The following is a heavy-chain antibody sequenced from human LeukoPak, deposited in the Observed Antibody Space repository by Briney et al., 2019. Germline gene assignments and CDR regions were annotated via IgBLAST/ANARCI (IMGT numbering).Heavy chain of an antibody. J-gene: IGHJ6*02. Sequence: GASVKVSCKASGYSFTSNYIHWVRQAPGQGLEWMGMIYPRDGSTSCAQKFQGRVTMTRDTSTSTVYMELSSLRSEDTAVYYCARDLRGYSYYYGMDVGGQGTTVTVSS. V-gene: IGHV1-46*01. CDR2: IYPRDGST. CDR1: GYSFTSNY. CDR3: ARDLRGYSYYYGMDV. D-gene: IGHD5-12*01.